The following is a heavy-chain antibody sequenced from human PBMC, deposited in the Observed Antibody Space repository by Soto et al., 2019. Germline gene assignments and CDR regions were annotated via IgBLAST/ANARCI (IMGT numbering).Heavy chain of an antibody. J-gene: IGHJ4*02. Sequence: QVQIQQWGAGVLKPSETLSLTCAVNGGSFSGYIWTWIRQTPGKGLQWIGQINHSGSAVYNPSLKTRATVSVMCNNRFSLEMSSVTAADTAVYYCERGLSSASPYSGGWYYFDSWGQGATVTVSS. CDR3: ERGLSSASPYSGGWYYFDS. D-gene: IGHD3-10*01. V-gene: IGHV4-34*01. CDR1: GGSFSGYI. CDR2: INHSGSA.